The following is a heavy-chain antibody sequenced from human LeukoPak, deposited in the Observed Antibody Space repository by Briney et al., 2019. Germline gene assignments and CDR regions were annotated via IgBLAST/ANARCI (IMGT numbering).Heavy chain of an antibody. D-gene: IGHD6-13*01. CDR3: ARHEARGSSWYWFDP. J-gene: IGHJ5*02. CDR2: IYPGDSDT. V-gene: IGHV5-51*01. Sequence: GESLKISCKGSGYSFTSYWIGWVRQIPGKGLEWMGIIYPGDSDTRYSPSFQGQVTISADKSISTAYLQWSSLKASDTAMYYCARHEARGSSWYWFDPWGQGTLVTVSS. CDR1: GYSFTSYW.